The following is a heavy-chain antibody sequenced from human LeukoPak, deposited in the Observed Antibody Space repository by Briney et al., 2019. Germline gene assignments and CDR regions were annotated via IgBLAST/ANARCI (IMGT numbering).Heavy chain of an antibody. CDR1: GGSISSYY. CDR3: ARLTRVTHRYFDY. Sequence: PSETLSLTCTVSGGSISSYYWSWIRQPPGKGLEWIGYIYYSGSTNYNPSLKSRVTISVDTSKNQFSLKLSSVTAADTAVYYCARLTRVTHRYFDYWGQGTLVTVSS. J-gene: IGHJ4*02. V-gene: IGHV4-59*08. CDR2: IYYSGST.